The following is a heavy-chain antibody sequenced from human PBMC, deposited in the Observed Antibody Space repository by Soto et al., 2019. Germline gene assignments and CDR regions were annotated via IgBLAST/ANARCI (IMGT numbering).Heavy chain of an antibody. CDR2: MNPNSGNT. J-gene: IGHJ6*02. Sequence: ASVKVSCKASGYTFTSYDINWVRQATGQGLEWMGWMNPNSGNTGYAQKFQDRVTMTRNTSISTAYMELSSLRSEDTAVYYCARDNVVVPAAILGGNYYYGMGVWGQGTTVTVSS. D-gene: IGHD2-2*02. V-gene: IGHV1-8*01. CDR3: ARDNVVVPAAILGGNYYYGMGV. CDR1: GYTFTSYD.